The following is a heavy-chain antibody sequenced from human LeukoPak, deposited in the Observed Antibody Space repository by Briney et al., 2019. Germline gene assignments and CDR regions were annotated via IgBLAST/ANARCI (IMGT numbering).Heavy chain of an antibody. J-gene: IGHJ4*02. Sequence: ASVKVSCKASGYTFTSYGISWVRQAPGQGLEWMGWISAYNGNTNYAQKLQGRVTMTTDTSTSTAYVELRSLRSDDTAVYYCARISAVAVSLYFDYWGQGTLVTVSS. CDR2: ISAYNGNT. D-gene: IGHD6-19*01. CDR3: ARISAVAVSLYFDY. V-gene: IGHV1-18*01. CDR1: GYTFTSYG.